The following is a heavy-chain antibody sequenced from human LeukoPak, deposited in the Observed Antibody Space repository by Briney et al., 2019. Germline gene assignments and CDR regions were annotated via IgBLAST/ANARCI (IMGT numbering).Heavy chain of an antibody. Sequence: GGSLRLSCAASGFTFSSYAMSWVRQAPGKGLEWVSAISGSGGSTYYADSVKGRFTISRDNSKNTLYLQMNSLRAEDTAVYYCAKDTLGLRWQTVPRRLRLHYFDYWGQGTLVTVSS. CDR2: ISGSGGST. CDR3: AKDTLGLRWQTVPRRLRLHYFDY. D-gene: IGHD4-23*01. J-gene: IGHJ4*02. V-gene: IGHV3-23*01. CDR1: GFTFSSYA.